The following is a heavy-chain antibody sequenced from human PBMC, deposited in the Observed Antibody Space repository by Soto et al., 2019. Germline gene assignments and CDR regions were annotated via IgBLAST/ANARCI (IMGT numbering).Heavy chain of an antibody. V-gene: IGHV1-69*13. Sequence: SVEVSCKASGGTFSSYAISWVRQAPGQGLEWMGGIIPIFGTANYAQKFQGRVTITADESTSTAYMELSSLRSEDTAVYYCARAHPYYYDSPRSWQAFDYWGQGTLVTVSS. J-gene: IGHJ4*02. CDR2: IIPIFGTA. CDR3: ARAHPYYYDSPRSWQAFDY. CDR1: GGTFSSYA. D-gene: IGHD3-22*01.